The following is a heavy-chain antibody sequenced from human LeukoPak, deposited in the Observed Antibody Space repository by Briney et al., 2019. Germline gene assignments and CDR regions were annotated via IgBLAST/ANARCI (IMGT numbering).Heavy chain of an antibody. CDR2: INPNSGGT. D-gene: IGHD3-22*01. CDR1: GYTFTGYY. CDR3: ARDDGNEYYYDSYAFDI. J-gene: IGHJ3*02. V-gene: IGHV1-2*04. Sequence: EASVKVSCTASGYTFTGYYMHWVRQAPGQGLEWMGWINPNSGGTNYAQKFQGWVTMTRDTSISTAYMELSRLRSDDTAVFYCARDDGNEYYYDSYAFDIWGQGTMVTVSS.